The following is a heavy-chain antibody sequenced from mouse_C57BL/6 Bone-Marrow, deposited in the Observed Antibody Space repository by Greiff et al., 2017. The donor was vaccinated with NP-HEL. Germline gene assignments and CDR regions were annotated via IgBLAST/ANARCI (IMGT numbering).Heavy chain of an antibody. V-gene: IGHV3-8*01. CDR1: GYSITSDY. CDR3: ARLGYYYGSSSYWYFDV. CDR2: ISYSGST. Sequence: EVKLQESGPGLAKPSQTLSLTCSVTGYSITSDYWNWIRKFPGNKLEYVGYISYSGSTYYNPSLKSRISITRDTSKNQYYLQLNSVTTEDTATYYCARLGYYYGSSSYWYFDVWGTGTTVTVSS. J-gene: IGHJ1*03. D-gene: IGHD1-1*01.